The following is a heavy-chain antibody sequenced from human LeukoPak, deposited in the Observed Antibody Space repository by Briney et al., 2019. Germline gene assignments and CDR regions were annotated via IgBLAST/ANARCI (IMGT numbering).Heavy chain of an antibody. J-gene: IGHJ4*02. CDR1: GFTFSSYS. CDR2: ISSSSSYI. Sequence: GGSLRLSCAASGFTFSSYSMNWVRQAPGKGLEWVSSISSSSSYIYYADSVKGRFTISRDNVKNSLYLQMNSLRAEDTAVYYCARGYYGSGSPGAFGYWGQGTLVTVSS. V-gene: IGHV3-21*01. D-gene: IGHD3-10*01. CDR3: ARGYYGSGSPGAFGY.